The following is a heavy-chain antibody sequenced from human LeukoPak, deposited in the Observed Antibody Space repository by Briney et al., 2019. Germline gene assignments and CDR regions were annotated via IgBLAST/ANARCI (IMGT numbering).Heavy chain of an antibody. CDR1: LYTLTSYG. V-gene: IGHV3-30*18. J-gene: IGHJ4*02. CDR2: ISYDGGDK. CDR3: AKDLVGSSWSHGIDY. D-gene: IGHD6-13*01. Sequence: GGGLILSCGASLYTLTSYGMPWGRRAPAKGVEWEALISYDGGDKSYAESVKGRFTISTNNSKNTLYLQMNSLRAEDTAVYYCAKDLVGSSWSHGIDYWGQGTLVTVSS.